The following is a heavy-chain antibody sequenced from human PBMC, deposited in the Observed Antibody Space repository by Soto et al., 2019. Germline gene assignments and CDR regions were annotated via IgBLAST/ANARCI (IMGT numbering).Heavy chain of an antibody. CDR1: GFTFSSYS. V-gene: IGHV3-21*01. D-gene: IGHD1-26*01. Sequence: PGGSLRLSCAASGFTFSSYSMNWVRQAPGKGLEWVSSISSSSSYIYYADSVKGRFTISRDSAKNSLYLQMNSLRAEDTAVYYCARAQARSQSYYFDYWGQGTLVTVSS. CDR2: ISSSSSYI. J-gene: IGHJ4*02. CDR3: ARAQARSQSYYFDY.